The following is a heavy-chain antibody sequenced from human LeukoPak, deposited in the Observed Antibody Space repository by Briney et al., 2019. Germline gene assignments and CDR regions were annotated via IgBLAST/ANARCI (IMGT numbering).Heavy chain of an antibody. V-gene: IGHV3-30*18. CDR3: AKIKGQWLTDY. D-gene: IGHD6-19*01. CDR2: ISYDGGIK. CDR1: GFTFSSYG. Sequence: PGKSLTLSCAASGFTFSSYGMHWVRQAPGKGLEWVAIISYDGGIKYYADSVKGRFTISRDNSKNTVYLRMNNLRAEDTAVYYCAKIKGQWLTDYWGQGTLVTVSS. J-gene: IGHJ4*02.